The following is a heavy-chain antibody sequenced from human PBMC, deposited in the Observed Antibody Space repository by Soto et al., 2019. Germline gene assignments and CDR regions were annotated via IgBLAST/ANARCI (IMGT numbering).Heavy chain of an antibody. Sequence: SLRLSCAASGFTFSSYVMHWVRQAPGKGLDWVALISYDGSNKYYADSVKGRFIISRDNSKNTLHLQMNSLRAEDTAVYYCSLGGYSNSYYFDYWGQGTLVTVSS. D-gene: IGHD3-9*01. CDR3: SLGGYSNSYYFDY. CDR2: ISYDGSNK. J-gene: IGHJ4*02. CDR1: GFTFSSYV. V-gene: IGHV3-30-3*01.